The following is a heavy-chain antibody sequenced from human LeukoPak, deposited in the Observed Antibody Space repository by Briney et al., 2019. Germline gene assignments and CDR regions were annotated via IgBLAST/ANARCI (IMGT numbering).Heavy chain of an antibody. CDR1: GFTFSSYS. D-gene: IGHD3-22*01. J-gene: IGHJ4*02. V-gene: IGHV3-21*01. CDR2: ISGSSSYI. Sequence: PGGSLRLSCAASGFTFSSYSMNWVRQAPGKGLEWVSSISGSSSYIYYADSVKGRFTISRHNAKNALYLQMNSLRAEDTAVYYCARVAMIVAKPYDNWGQGTLVTVSS. CDR3: ARVAMIVAKPYDN.